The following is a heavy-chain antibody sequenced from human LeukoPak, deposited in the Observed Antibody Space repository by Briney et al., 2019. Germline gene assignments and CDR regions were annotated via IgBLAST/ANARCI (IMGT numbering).Heavy chain of an antibody. CDR3: ARDASGSWDDAFDI. V-gene: IGHV3-66*01. J-gene: IGHJ3*02. CDR1: GFTVSSNY. Sequence: GGSLRLSCAASGFTVSSNYMSWVRQAPGKGLEWVSVIYSGGSTYYADSVKGRFTISRDNSKNTLYLQMNSLRAEDTALYYCARDASGSWDDAFDIWGQGTMVTVSS. D-gene: IGHD1-26*01. CDR2: IYSGGST.